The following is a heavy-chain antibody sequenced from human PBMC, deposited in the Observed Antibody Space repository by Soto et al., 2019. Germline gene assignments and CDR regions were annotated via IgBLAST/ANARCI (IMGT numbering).Heavy chain of an antibody. V-gene: IGHV1-69*13. D-gene: IGHD6-6*01. CDR1: GGTFSSYA. CDR2: IIPLLNTP. J-gene: IGHJ6*02. CDR3: ARESSSPNYYYYGMDV. Sequence: SVKVSCKASGGTFSSYAVSWVRQAPGQGLEWMGVIIPLLNTPKYVQKFQSGVTITADASATTAYMELGSLRSEDTAVYYCARESSSPNYYYYGMDVWGQGTTVTVSS.